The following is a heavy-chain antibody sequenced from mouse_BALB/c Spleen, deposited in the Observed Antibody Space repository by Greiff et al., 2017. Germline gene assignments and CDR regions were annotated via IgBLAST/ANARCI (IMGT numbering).Heavy chain of an antibody. CDR3: ARNYRYERTFDY. Sequence: EVMLVESGGGLVQPGGSLKLSCAASGFTFSSYTMSWVRQTPEKRLEWVAYISNGGGSTYYPDTVKGRFTISRDNAKNTLYLQMSSLKSEDTAMYYCARNYRYERTFDYWGQGTTLTVSS. CDR2: ISNGGGST. V-gene: IGHV5-12-2*01. CDR1: GFTFSSYT. D-gene: IGHD2-14*01. J-gene: IGHJ2*01.